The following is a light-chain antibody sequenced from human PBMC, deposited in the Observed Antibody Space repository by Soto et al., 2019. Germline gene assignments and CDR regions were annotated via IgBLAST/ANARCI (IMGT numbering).Light chain of an antibody. Sequence: DFQMTQSPSSLSASVGDRVTITCRASQAIRNSLAWYQQKPGKLPHLLIYSASTLQSGVPSRFSGSGSGTEFILTISSLQPEDVGTYYCQKCDAAPFTFGPGTKVDIK. CDR3: QKCDAAPFT. CDR1: QAIRNS. J-gene: IGKJ3*01. CDR2: SAS. V-gene: IGKV1-27*01.